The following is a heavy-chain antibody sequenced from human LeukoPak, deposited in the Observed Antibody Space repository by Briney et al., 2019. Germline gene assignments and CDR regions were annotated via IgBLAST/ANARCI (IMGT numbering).Heavy chain of an antibody. CDR2: INPNSGGT. CDR3: ARGPVVSSWYSFDY. Sequence: ASVKVSCKASGYTFTGYYMHWVRQAPGQGLEWMGRINPNSGGTNYAQKFQGRVTMTRNTSISTAYMELSSLRSEDTAVYYCARGPVVSSWYSFDYWGQGTLVTVSS. D-gene: IGHD6-13*01. V-gene: IGHV1-2*06. CDR1: GYTFTGYY. J-gene: IGHJ4*02.